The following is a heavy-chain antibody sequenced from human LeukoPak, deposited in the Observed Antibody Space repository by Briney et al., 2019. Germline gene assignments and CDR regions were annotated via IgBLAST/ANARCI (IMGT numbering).Heavy chain of an antibody. V-gene: IGHV3-23*01. J-gene: IGHJ4*02. Sequence: PGGSLRLSCAASGFSFNNYGMTWVRQAPGKGLEWVSAISGSGGSTNYADYLKSRFTISRDNSKNTLYLQMNSLRADDTAVYYCAKEWGVDYGLRYWGQGTLVTVSS. CDR1: GFSFNNYG. CDR3: AKEWGVDYGLRY. CDR2: ISGSGGST. D-gene: IGHD4-17*01.